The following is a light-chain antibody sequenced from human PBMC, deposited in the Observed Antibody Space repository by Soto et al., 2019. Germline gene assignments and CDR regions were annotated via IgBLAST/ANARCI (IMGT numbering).Light chain of an antibody. V-gene: IGKV3-15*01. J-gene: IGKJ2*01. CDR2: AAS. CDR1: QSVSSK. CDR3: QQYSNWPPYT. Sequence: EIVMTQSPATLSVSPGERATLSCRASQSVSSKLAWYQQKPGQAPRLLIYAASTRATGIPDRFSGSGSGTEFTLTITSLQSEDVAVYYCQQYSNWPPYTFGQGTKLEIK.